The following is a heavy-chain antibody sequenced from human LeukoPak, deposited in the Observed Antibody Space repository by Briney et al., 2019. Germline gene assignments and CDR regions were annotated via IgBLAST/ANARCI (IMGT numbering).Heavy chain of an antibody. CDR1: GFTFSSYA. Sequence: GGSLRLSCAASGFTFSSYAMHWVRQAPGKGLKWVAVISYDGSNKYYADSVKGRFTISRDNSKNTLYLQMNSLRAEDTAVYYCARAHYYDSSGYYSSYFDYWGQGTLVTVSS. CDR2: ISYDGSNK. V-gene: IGHV3-30-3*01. D-gene: IGHD3-22*01. J-gene: IGHJ4*02. CDR3: ARAHYYDSSGYYSSYFDY.